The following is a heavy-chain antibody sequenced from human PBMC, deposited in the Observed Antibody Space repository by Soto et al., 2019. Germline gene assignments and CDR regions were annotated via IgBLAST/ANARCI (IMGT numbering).Heavy chain of an antibody. D-gene: IGHD6-13*01. CDR1: GFSLSNARMG. Sequence: QVTLKESGPVLVKPTETLTLTCTVSGFSLSNARMGVSWIRQPPGKALEWLAHIFSNDEKSYSTSLKSRPTISKDTSKSQVVLTMTNMDPVDTATYYCARIRQQLVDYWGQGTLVTVSS. V-gene: IGHV2-26*01. CDR3: ARIRQQLVDY. CDR2: IFSNDEK. J-gene: IGHJ4*02.